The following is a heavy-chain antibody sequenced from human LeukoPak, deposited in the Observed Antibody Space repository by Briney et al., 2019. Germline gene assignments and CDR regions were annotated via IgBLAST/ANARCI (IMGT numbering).Heavy chain of an antibody. CDR2: IRYDGSNK. CDR3: ATVKSQITIFGVVTDY. CDR1: GFTFSSYG. V-gene: IGHV3-30*02. D-gene: IGHD3-3*01. Sequence: GGSLRLSCAASGFTFSSYGMHWVRQAPGKGLEWVAFIRYDGSNKYYADSVKGQFTISRDNSKNTLYLQMNSLRAEDTAVYYCATVKSQITIFGVVTDYWGQGTLVTVSS. J-gene: IGHJ4*02.